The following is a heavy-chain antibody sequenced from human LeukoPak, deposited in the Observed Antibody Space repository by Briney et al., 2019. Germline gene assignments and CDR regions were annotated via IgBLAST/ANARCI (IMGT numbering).Heavy chain of an antibody. Sequence: GGSLRLSCAVSGFVFSDYYMSWIRQAPGKGLEWVSYISTDSSYTNYADSVRGRFTISRGNAKNALYLQMNSLRDEDTAVYYCARDGYGLDVWGQGTTVTVSS. CDR1: GFVFSDYY. CDR3: ARDGYGLDV. J-gene: IGHJ6*02. CDR2: ISTDSSYT. V-gene: IGHV3-11*05.